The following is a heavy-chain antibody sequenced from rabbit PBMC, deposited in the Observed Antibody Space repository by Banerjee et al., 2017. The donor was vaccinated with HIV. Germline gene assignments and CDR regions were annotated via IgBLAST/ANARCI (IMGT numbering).Heavy chain of an antibody. CDR1: GFDLSSYYY. J-gene: IGHJ4*01. CDR2: IYTGSGST. V-gene: IGHV1S40*01. CDR3: ARSAGTTYYRLNL. Sequence: QSLEESGGDLVKPGASLTLTCTASGFDLSSYYYMCWVRQAPGKGLEWIGCIYTGSGSTYYASWARGRFTISKTSSTTVTLQMTSLTAADTATYFCARSAGTTYYRLNLWGQGTLVTVS. D-gene: IGHD8-1*01.